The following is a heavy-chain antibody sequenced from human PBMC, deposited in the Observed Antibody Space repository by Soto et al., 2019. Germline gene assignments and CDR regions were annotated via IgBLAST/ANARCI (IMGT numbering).Heavy chain of an antibody. V-gene: IGHV3-72*01. Sequence: EVQLVESGGGLVQPGGSLRLSCAASGFTFSDHYMDWVRQAPGEGLEWISRIRNKANSYTTEYAASVKGRFVISRDDSEKSLYLQMNSLSNDDTAVYYCARAKGSSWTDQSSDLWGQGTMVTVSS. CDR1: GFTFSDHY. CDR2: IRNKANSYTT. D-gene: IGHD6-13*01. J-gene: IGHJ3*01. CDR3: ARAKGSSWTDQSSDL.